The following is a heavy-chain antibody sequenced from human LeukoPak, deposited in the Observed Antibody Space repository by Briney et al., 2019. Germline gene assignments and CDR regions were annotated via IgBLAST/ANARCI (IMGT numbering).Heavy chain of an antibody. D-gene: IGHD4-17*01. Sequence: GGSLRLSCAASGFTFSDYWMRWVRQAPGKGLEWVANVKQDGSEKFYVDSVKGRFTISRDNAKNSLYLQMNSLRVEDTAVYYCARPTTVGSLFDYWGQGTLVTVSS. CDR1: GFTFSDYW. CDR3: ARPTTVGSLFDY. CDR2: VKQDGSEK. J-gene: IGHJ4*02. V-gene: IGHV3-7*01.